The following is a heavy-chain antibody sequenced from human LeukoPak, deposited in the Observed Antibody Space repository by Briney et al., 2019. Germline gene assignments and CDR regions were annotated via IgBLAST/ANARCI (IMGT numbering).Heavy chain of an antibody. J-gene: IGHJ6*03. CDR2: INPNSGGT. CDR3: ARDRVRGWPTPYYYYMDV. D-gene: IGHD3-10*01. Sequence: ASVKVSCKASGYTFTGYYMHWVRQAPGQGLEWMGWINPNSGGTNYAQKFQGRVTMTRDTSISTAYMELSRLRSDDTAVYYCARDRVRGWPTPYYYYMDVWGKGTTVTVSS. CDR1: GYTFTGYY. V-gene: IGHV1-2*02.